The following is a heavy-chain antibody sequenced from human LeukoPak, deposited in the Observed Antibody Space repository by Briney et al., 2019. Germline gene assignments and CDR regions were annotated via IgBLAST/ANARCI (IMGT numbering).Heavy chain of an antibody. Sequence: PGRSLRLSCAASGFTFSSYGMHWVRQAAGKGVGWVAVIWYDGSKKYYADSVKGRFTISRDNSKNTLYLQMNSLRAEDTAVYYCAKVGFPDYWGQGTLVTVSS. J-gene: IGHJ4*02. CDR2: IWYDGSKK. CDR3: AKVGFPDY. CDR1: GFTFSSYG. V-gene: IGHV3-33*06.